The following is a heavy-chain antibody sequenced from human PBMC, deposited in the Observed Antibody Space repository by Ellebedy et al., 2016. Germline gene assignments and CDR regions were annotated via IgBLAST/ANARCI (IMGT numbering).Heavy chain of an antibody. J-gene: IGHJ2*01. CDR3: ARDNPDYWYFDL. Sequence: GGSLRLSCAASGFTFSSYGMHWVRQAPGKGLEWVAVIWYDGSNKYYADSVKGRFTISRDNSKNTLYLQMNSLRAEDTAVYYCARDNPDYWYFDLWGRGTLVTVSS. V-gene: IGHV3-33*01. CDR1: GFTFSSYG. CDR2: IWYDGSNK.